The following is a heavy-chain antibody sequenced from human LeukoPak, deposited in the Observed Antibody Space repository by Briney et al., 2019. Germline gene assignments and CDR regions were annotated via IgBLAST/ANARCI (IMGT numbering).Heavy chain of an antibody. CDR1: GFTFTCSA. V-gene: IGHV1-58*01. Sequence: GASVKVSCKASGFTFTCSAVQWVRQARGQRLEWIGWIVVGSGNTNYAQKFQERVTITRDMSTSTAYMELSSLRSEDTAVYYCAGGYSYGLYGMDVWGKGTTVTVSS. CDR3: AGGYSYGLYGMDV. CDR2: IVVGSGNT. J-gene: IGHJ6*04. D-gene: IGHD5-18*01.